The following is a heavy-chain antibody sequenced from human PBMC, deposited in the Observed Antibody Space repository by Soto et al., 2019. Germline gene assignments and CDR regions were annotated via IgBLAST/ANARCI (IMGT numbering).Heavy chain of an antibody. J-gene: IGHJ6*02. V-gene: IGHV1-69*06. CDR1: GGTFSSYA. D-gene: IGHD2-15*01. CDR3: ARGYCSGGSCYYYYGMDV. Sequence: SVKVSCKASGGTFSSYAISWVRQAPGQGLEWMGGIIPIFGTANYAQKFQGRVTITADKSTSTAYMELSSLRSEDTAVYYCARGYCSGGSCYYYYGMDVWGQGTTVTVSS. CDR2: IIPIFGTA.